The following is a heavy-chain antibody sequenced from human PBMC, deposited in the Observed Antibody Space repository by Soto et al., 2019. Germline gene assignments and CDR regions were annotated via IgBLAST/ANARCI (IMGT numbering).Heavy chain of an antibody. D-gene: IGHD3-10*01. Sequence: EVQLLESGGDLVQPGGSLRLSCAASGFTFSNCAMSWVRQAPGKGLEWISAISGSGGTYYADSVKGRYTVSRDNSKNTLYLHLNRLRAEDTALYYCARGAPYINSGADFDSWGQGTVVTVTS. V-gene: IGHV3-23*01. CDR1: GFTFSNCA. CDR2: ISGSGGT. CDR3: ARGAPYINSGADFDS. J-gene: IGHJ4*02.